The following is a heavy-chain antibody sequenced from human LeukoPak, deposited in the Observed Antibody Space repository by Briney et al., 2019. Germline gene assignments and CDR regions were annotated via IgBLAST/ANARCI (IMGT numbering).Heavy chain of an antibody. CDR1: GGSFSGYY. J-gene: IGHJ5*02. V-gene: IGHV4-34*01. CDR3: ARGLLEPNYNWFDP. D-gene: IGHD1-1*01. Sequence: SETLSLTCAVYGGSFSGYYWSWIRQPPGKRLEWIGEINHSGSTNYNPSLKSRVTISVDTSKNQFSLKLSSVTAADTAVYYCARGLLEPNYNWFDPWGQGTLVTVSS. CDR2: INHSGST.